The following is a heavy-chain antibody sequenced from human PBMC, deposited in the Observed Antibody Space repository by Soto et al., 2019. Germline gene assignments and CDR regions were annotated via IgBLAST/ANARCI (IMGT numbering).Heavy chain of an antibody. CDR3: ARDSSAWPNYFDS. Sequence: GGSLRLSXVASGFSISTHALTWVRQAPGKGLEWVSSFSGRSGDTYYAASAKGRFTISGDSSKNTVILQMNNLRADDTALYYCARDSSAWPNYFDSWGQGIQVTVSS. V-gene: IGHV3-23*01. CDR2: FSGRSGDT. CDR1: GFSISTHA. D-gene: IGHD6-19*01. J-gene: IGHJ4*02.